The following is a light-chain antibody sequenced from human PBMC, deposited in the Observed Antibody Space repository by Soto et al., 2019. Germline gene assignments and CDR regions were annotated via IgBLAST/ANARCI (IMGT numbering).Light chain of an antibody. CDR2: GAS. CDR1: QSVSSIY. V-gene: IGKV3-20*01. Sequence: EIVFTQSPGTLSLSPGERATLSCRASQSVSSIYSAWYQRKPGQAPRLLIYGASSRAIGIPDRFSGSGSGTDFTLTISRLEPEDFAVYYCQQYGSSPWTFGQGTKVDIK. J-gene: IGKJ1*01. CDR3: QQYGSSPWT.